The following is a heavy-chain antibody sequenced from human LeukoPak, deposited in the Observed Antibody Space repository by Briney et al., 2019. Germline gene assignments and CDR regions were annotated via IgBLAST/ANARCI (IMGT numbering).Heavy chain of an antibody. V-gene: IGHV3-64*01. D-gene: IGHD6-13*01. Sequence: PGGSLRLSCAASGFTFSSYAMHWVRQAPGKGPEYVSAISSNGGSTYYANSLKGRFTISRDNSKNTLYLQMGSLRAEDMAVYYCARVYSSSWYSAFDIWGQGTMVTVSS. CDR3: ARVYSSSWYSAFDI. CDR2: ISSNGGST. J-gene: IGHJ3*02. CDR1: GFTFSSYA.